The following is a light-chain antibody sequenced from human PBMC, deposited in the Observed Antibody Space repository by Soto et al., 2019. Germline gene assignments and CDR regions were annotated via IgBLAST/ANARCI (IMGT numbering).Light chain of an antibody. J-gene: IGLJ1*01. CDR2: EVN. V-gene: IGLV2-23*02. Sequence: QSALTQPASVSGSPGQSITISCTGTSSDVGSYNYVSRFQHHPGKAPKLIIYEVNKRPSGISDRFSGSKSGNTASLTISGLQAEDEADYYCCSYAGTTISYVFGTETKVTVL. CDR3: CSYAGTTISYV. CDR1: SSDVGSYNY.